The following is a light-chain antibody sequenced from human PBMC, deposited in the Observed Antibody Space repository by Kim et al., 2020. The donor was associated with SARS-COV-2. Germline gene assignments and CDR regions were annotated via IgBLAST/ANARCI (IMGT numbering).Light chain of an antibody. CDR1: SSDVGGYNL. CDR2: EVS. V-gene: IGLV2-23*02. Sequence: QSVLTQPASVSGSPGQSITISCTGTSSDVGGYNLVSWYQRHPGKAPKLIIYEVSKGPSGVSNRFSGSKSGNTASLTISGLQAEDEADYYCCSYAGSTTFYVFGTGTKVTVL. J-gene: IGLJ1*01. CDR3: CSYAGSTTFYV.